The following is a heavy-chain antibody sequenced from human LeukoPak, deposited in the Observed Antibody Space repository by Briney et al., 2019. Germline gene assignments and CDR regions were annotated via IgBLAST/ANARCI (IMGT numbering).Heavy chain of an antibody. CDR1: GHTLTELS. D-gene: IGHD3-22*01. CDR3: TIYSTSYYDNSGTYKAYYCMDV. J-gene: IGHJ6*03. CDR2: FDPDKGET. Sequence: ASVKVSCKTSGHTLTELSIHWVRQAPGKGLEWMGGFDPDKGETIYAQRLEGRVTMTEDTSTDTAYMELSSLRSEDTAVYFCTIYSTSYYDNSGTYKAYYCMDVWGKGTTVSVSS. V-gene: IGHV1-24*01.